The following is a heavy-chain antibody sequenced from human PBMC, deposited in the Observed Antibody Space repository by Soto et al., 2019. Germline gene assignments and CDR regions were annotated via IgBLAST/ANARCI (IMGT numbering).Heavy chain of an antibody. CDR2: TYYRSGWYH. V-gene: IGHV6-1*01. Sequence: PSQTLSLTCVISGDSVSSNSAAWNWIRQSPSRGLEWLGRTYYRSGWYHDYAVSVRRRITVNADTSKNQFALHLHSVTPEDTAVYYRAATRSLQWYYTDVWDKGTTVTVYS. J-gene: IGHJ6*03. CDR1: GDSVSSNSAA. D-gene: IGHD6-6*01. CDR3: AATRSLQWYYTDV.